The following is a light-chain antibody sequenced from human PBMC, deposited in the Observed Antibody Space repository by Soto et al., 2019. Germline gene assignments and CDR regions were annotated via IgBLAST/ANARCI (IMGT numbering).Light chain of an antibody. Sequence: QSVLTQSPSASASLGASVNLTCTLSSGHSSYAIAWHQQQPEKGPRYLMKLNSDGSHSKWDGIPDRFSGSSSGAGRYLTISSLQSEDEADYYCQTWGTGIHVVFGGGTKLTVL. J-gene: IGLJ2*01. CDR1: SGHSSYA. CDR3: QTWGTGIHVV. CDR2: LNSDGSH. V-gene: IGLV4-69*01.